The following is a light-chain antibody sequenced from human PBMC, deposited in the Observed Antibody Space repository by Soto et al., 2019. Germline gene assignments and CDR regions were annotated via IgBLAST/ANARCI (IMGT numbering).Light chain of an antibody. V-gene: IGLV2-23*01. J-gene: IGLJ2*01. CDR2: EDT. Sequence: QSALTQPASVSGSPGQSITISCTGTSGDIGSYNRVSWYQQHPGKAPRLVIYEDTKRPSGVSDRFSGSKSGNTASLTISGLQTEDEADYHCCSHAGRGTVVFGGGTKVTVL. CDR1: SGDIGSYNR. CDR3: CSHAGRGTVV.